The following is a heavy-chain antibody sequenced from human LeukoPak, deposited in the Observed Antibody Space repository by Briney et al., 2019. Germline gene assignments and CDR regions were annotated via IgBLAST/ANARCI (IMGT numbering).Heavy chain of an antibody. D-gene: IGHD1-1*01. Sequence: SETLSLTCTISSGSISSGDYYWSWICQPPGKGLEWIGYTHNSGRAYFNPSLKSRLSISIDTSKNQLSLNLSSVTAADMATYFCARSFSGYYYMDVWGRGTTVTVSS. J-gene: IGHJ6*03. V-gene: IGHV4-30-4*08. CDR1: SGSISSGDYY. CDR2: THNSGRA. CDR3: ARSFSGYYYMDV.